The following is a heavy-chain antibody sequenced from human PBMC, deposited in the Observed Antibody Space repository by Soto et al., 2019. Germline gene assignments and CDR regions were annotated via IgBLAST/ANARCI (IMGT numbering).Heavy chain of an antibody. Sequence: GGSLRLSCVASGFTFRSYDMSWVRHTPGKGLEWVSDISVGGGTTYYADSVKGRFTISRDNSKNTLYLQMNSLRAEDTAVYFCAPRFYDSSGYYYHYWGQGTLVTVSS. D-gene: IGHD3-22*01. J-gene: IGHJ4*02. CDR3: APRFYDSSGYYYHY. CDR2: ISVGGGTT. V-gene: IGHV3-23*01. CDR1: GFTFRSYD.